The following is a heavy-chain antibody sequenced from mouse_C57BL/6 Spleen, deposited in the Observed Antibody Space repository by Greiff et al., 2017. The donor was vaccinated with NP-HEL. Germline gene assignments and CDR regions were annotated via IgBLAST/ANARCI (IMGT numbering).Heavy chain of an antibody. CDR2: IYPGDGDT. CDR1: GYAFSSYW. CDR3: AREGYYGHLWFAY. V-gene: IGHV1-80*01. Sequence: QVQLKQSGAELVKPGASVKISCKASGYAFSSYWMNWVKQRPGKGLEWIGQIYPGDGDTNYNGKFKGKATLTADKSSSTAYMQLSRLTSEDSAVYFCAREGYYGHLWFAYWGQGTLVTVSA. J-gene: IGHJ3*01. D-gene: IGHD1-1*02.